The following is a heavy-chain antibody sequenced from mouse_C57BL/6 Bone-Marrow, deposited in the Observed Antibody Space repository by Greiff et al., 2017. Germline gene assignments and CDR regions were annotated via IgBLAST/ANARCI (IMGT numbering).Heavy chain of an antibody. J-gene: IGHJ2*01. CDR1: GYAFSSSW. CDR3: ARELVVAYYFDY. D-gene: IGHD1-1*01. V-gene: IGHV1-82*01. CDR2: IYPGDGDT. Sequence: VQLQQSGPELVKPGASVKISCKASGYAFSSSWMNWVKQRPGKGLEWIGRIYPGDGDTNYNQKFKDKATLTVDKSSSTAYMQLRRLTSEDSAVXYCARELVVAYYFDYWGQGTTLTGSS.